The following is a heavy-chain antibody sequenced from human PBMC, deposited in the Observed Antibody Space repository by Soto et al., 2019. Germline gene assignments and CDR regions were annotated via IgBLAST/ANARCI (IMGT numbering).Heavy chain of an antibody. CDR2: INPSGGST. CDR3: ARVSSWSCFDY. V-gene: IGHV1-46*01. D-gene: IGHD6-13*01. Sequence: QVQLVQSGAEVKKPGASVKVSCKASGYTFTSYYMHWVRQAPGQGLEWMGIINPSGGSTSYAQKCPGRVTMPRDTSTSTVYMELSSLRSEDTAVYYCARVSSWSCFDYWGQGTLVTVSS. CDR1: GYTFTSYY. J-gene: IGHJ4*02.